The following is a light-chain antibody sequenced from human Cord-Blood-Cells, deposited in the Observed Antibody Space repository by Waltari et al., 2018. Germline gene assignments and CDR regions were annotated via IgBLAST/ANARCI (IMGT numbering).Light chain of an antibody. CDR3: SSYTSSSTLV. V-gene: IGLV2-14*03. J-gene: IGLJ3*02. CDR1: SSDVGGSNY. CDR2: DVS. Sequence: QSALTQPASVSGSPGQSLTISCTGTSSDVGGSNYVSWYQQHPGKAPKLMIYDVSNRPSGVSNLFSRSKSGNTASLTISGLQAEDEADYYCSSYTSSSTLVFGGGTKLTVL.